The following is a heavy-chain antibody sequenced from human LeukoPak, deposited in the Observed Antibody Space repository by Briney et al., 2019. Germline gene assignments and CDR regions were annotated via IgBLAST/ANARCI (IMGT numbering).Heavy chain of an antibody. CDR2: ISKDGSNE. J-gene: IGHJ6*02. V-gene: IGHV3-30*04. CDR1: GFTFSSYG. Sequence: GRSLRLSCAASGFTFSSYGLHWVRQAPGKGLECVAVISKDGSNEHYADPGKGRFTISRDNSKNTLYLQMNSLRAEDTAVYYCARSISDIVVVVANYGMDVWGQGTTVTVSS. CDR3: ARSISDIVVVVANYGMDV. D-gene: IGHD2-15*01.